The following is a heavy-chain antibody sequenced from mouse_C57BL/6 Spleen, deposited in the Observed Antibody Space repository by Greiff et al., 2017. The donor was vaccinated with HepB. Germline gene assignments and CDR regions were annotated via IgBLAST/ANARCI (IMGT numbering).Heavy chain of an antibody. CDR1: GFTFSDYY. J-gene: IGHJ1*03. CDR3: ARDWGDYDGGYFDV. Sequence: DVQLVESEGGLVQPGSSMKLSCTASGFTFSDYYMAWVRQVPEKGLEWVANINYDGSSTYYLDSLKSRFIISRDNAKNILYLQMSSLKSEDTATYYCARDWGDYDGGYFDVWGTGTTVTVSS. V-gene: IGHV5-16*01. D-gene: IGHD2-4*01. CDR2: INYDGSST.